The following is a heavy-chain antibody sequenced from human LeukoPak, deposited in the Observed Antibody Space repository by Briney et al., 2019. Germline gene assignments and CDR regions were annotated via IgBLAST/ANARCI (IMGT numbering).Heavy chain of an antibody. Sequence: PGGSLRLSCAASGFTFSSYSMNWVRQAPGKGLEWVSSISSSSSYIYYADSVKGRFTISRDNPKNSLYLQMNSLRAEDTAVYYCARDFVGARGNWGQGTLVTVSS. CDR1: GFTFSSYS. D-gene: IGHD1-26*01. CDR3: ARDFVGARGN. V-gene: IGHV3-21*01. CDR2: ISSSSSYI. J-gene: IGHJ4*02.